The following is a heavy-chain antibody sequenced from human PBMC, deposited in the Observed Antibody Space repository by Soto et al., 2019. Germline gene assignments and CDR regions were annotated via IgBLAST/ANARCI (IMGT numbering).Heavy chain of an antibody. CDR3: ARRQSSSWYGL. D-gene: IGHD6-13*01. V-gene: IGHV4-61*01. Sequence: SETLSLTCTVSGGSVSSGSYYWSWIRQPPGKGLEWIGYIYYSGSTNYNPSLKSRVTISVDTSKNQFSLKLSSVTAADTAVYYCARRQSSSWYGLWGQGTLVTVSS. J-gene: IGHJ4*02. CDR2: IYYSGST. CDR1: GGSVSSGSYY.